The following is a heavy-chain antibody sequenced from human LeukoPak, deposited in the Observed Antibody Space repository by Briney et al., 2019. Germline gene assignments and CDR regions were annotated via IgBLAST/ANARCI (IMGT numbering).Heavy chain of an antibody. CDR1: GGSIRSYY. CDR2: IYYSGST. J-gene: IGHJ6*02. Sequence: PSETLSLTCTVSGGSIRSYYWSWIRQPPGKGLEWIGYIYYSGSTNYNPSLKSRVTISVDTSKNQFSLKLSSVTAADTAVYYCARDSPIAAAGPYYYYGMDVWGQGTTVTVSS. D-gene: IGHD6-13*01. CDR3: ARDSPIAAAGPYYYYGMDV. V-gene: IGHV4-59*01.